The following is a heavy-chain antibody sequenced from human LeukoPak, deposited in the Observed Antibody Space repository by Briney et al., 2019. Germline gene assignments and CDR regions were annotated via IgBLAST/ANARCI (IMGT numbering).Heavy chain of an antibody. CDR3: ARGYDILTGYASWFDP. CDR2: ISAYKGNT. V-gene: IGHV1-18*01. J-gene: IGHJ5*02. Sequence: ASVKVSCKASGYTFTSYGISWVRQAPGQGLEWMGWISAYKGNTNYAQKLQGRVTMTTDTSTSTAYMELRSLRSDDTAVYYCARGYDILTGYASWFDPWGQGTLVTVSS. CDR1: GYTFTSYG. D-gene: IGHD3-9*01.